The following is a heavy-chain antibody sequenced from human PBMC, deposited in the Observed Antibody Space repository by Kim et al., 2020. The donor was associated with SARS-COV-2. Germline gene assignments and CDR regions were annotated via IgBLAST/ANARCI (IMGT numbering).Heavy chain of an antibody. CDR3: ARSVVVTAIGAFDI. CDR1: GFTFSSYW. J-gene: IGHJ3*02. D-gene: IGHD2-21*02. CDR2: IKQDGSEK. Sequence: GGSLRLSCAASGFTFSSYWMSWVRQAPGKGLEWVANIKQDGSEKYYVDSVKGRFTISRDNAKNSLYLQMNSLRAEDTAVYYCARSVVVTAIGAFDIWGQGTMVTVSS. V-gene: IGHV3-7*01.